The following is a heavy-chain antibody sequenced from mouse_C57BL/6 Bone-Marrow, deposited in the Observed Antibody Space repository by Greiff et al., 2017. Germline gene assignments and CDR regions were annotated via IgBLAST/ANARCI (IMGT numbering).Heavy chain of an antibody. CDR3: ALITTVAPFAY. Sequence: QVHVKQSGAELVRPGTSVKMSCKASGYTFTNYWIGWAKQRPGHGLEWIGDIYPGGGYTNYNEKFKGKATLTADKSSSTAYMQFSSLTSEDSAIYYCALITTVAPFAYWGQGTLVTVSA. J-gene: IGHJ3*01. CDR2: IYPGGGYT. D-gene: IGHD1-1*01. V-gene: IGHV1-63*01. CDR1: GYTFTNYW.